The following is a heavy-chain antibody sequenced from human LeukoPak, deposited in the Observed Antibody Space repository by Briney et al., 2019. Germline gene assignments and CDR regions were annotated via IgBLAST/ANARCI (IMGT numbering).Heavy chain of an antibody. Sequence: PGGSLRLSCAASGFTFSSYGMHWVRQAPGKGLEWVAVISYDGSNKYYADSVKGRFTISRDNSKNTLYLQMNSLRAEDTAVYYCAKDSSSWYQLPLGFFDYWGQGTLVTVSS. CDR1: GFTFSSYG. J-gene: IGHJ4*02. D-gene: IGHD6-13*01. V-gene: IGHV3-30*18. CDR3: AKDSSSWYQLPLGFFDY. CDR2: ISYDGSNK.